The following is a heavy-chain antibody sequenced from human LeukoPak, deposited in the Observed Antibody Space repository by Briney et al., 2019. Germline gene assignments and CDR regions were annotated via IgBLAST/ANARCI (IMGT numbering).Heavy chain of an antibody. CDR1: GRTFSSYA. CDR3: ARDFPPSSGYYYLFSSLPSS. V-gene: IGHV1-69*13. J-gene: IGHJ4*02. CDR2: IIPTFGTA. Sequence: SVKVSCKASGRTFSSYAISWVRQAPGQGLEWMGGIIPTFGTANYAQKFQGRVTITADESTSTAYMELSSLRSEDTAVYYCARDFPPSSGYYYLFSSLPSSWGQGTLVTVSS. D-gene: IGHD3-22*01.